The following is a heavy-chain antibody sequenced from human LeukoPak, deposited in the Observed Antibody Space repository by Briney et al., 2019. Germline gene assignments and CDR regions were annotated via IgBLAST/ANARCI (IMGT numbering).Heavy chain of an antibody. Sequence: GRSLRLSCAASGFTFSNYGMHWVRQAPGKGLEWVAVISYDGSNKYYTDSVKGRFTISRDNSKNTLYLQMNNLRAEDTAVYYCAKDRTAGYDGLVDYWGQGTLVTVSS. J-gene: IGHJ4*02. V-gene: IGHV3-30*18. CDR3: AKDRTAGYDGLVDY. CDR1: GFTFSNYG. D-gene: IGHD5-12*01. CDR2: ISYDGSNK.